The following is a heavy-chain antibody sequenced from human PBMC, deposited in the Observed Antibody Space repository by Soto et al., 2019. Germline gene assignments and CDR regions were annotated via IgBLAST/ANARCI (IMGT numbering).Heavy chain of an antibody. CDR1: GLTLSDFY. Sequence: QVQLVESGGDLVKPGGSLRLSCRASGLTLSDFYMSWVRQTPGKGPEGLSYISSDSSDIFYADSVKGRFTISRDNAQNSLYLQMNGLRDDDTAVYFCARGHHGFEIWGQGTTVTVSS. CDR3: ARGHHGFEI. D-gene: IGHD3-10*01. V-gene: IGHV3-11*01. CDR2: ISSDSSDI. J-gene: IGHJ6*02.